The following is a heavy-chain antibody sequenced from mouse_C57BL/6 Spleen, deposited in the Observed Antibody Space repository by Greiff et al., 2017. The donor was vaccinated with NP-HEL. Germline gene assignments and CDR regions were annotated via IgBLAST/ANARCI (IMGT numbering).Heavy chain of an antibody. V-gene: IGHV2-9-1*01. CDR1: GFSLTSYA. CDR2: IWTGGGT. CDR3: ARNKGDAMDY. J-gene: IGHJ4*01. Sequence: QVQLQQSGPGLVAPSQSLSITCTVSGFSLTSYAISWVRQPPGQGLEWLGVIWTGGGTNYNSALKSRLCIIKDNSKSQVFLKMNSLQTDDTARYYCARNKGDAMDYWGQGTSVTVSS.